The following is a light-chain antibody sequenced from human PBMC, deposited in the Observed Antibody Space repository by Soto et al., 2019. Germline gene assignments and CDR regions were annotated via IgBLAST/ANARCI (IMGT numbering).Light chain of an antibody. J-gene: IGKJ1*01. CDR2: KAS. V-gene: IGKV1-5*03. CDR3: QQYNSYPWT. CDR1: QSISSW. Sequence: DIQMTQSPFTLSASVGDRVTITCRASQSISSWLAWYQQKPGKAPKLLIYKASTLESGVPSNFSGRGSGTEFTLTISSPQPEDFATYYCQQYNSYPWTFGQGTKVDVK.